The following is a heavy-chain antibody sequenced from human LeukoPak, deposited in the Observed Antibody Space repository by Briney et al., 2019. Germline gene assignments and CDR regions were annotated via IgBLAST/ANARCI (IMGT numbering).Heavy chain of an antibody. CDR3: ARSKAYYYDSSGYYHAHDS. CDR2: INPNSGGT. CDR1: GYTFTGYY. V-gene: IGHV1-2*02. J-gene: IGHJ4*02. Sequence: ASVKVSCKASGYTFTGYYMHWVRQAPGQGLAWMGWINPNSGGTNYAQKFQGRVTMTRDTSISTASMELSMLRSDDTAVYYCARSKAYYYDSSGYYHAHDSWGQGTLVTVSS. D-gene: IGHD3-22*01.